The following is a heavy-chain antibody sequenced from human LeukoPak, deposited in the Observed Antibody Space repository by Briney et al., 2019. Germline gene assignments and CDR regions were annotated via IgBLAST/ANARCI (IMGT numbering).Heavy chain of an antibody. CDR1: GYTFTSYG. J-gene: IGHJ4*02. Sequence: ASVKVSCKASGYTFTSYGISWVRQAPGQGLEWMGWISAYNGNTNYAQKVQGRITMATDTSTSTAYMELRSLSSDDTAVYYCVVSRGGLVRGVTWDQVWGQGSLVTVSS. CDR2: ISAYNGNT. D-gene: IGHD3-10*01. V-gene: IGHV1-18*04. CDR3: VVSRGGLVRGVTWDQV.